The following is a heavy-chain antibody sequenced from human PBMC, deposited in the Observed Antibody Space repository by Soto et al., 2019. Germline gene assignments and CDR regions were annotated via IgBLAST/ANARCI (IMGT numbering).Heavy chain of an antibody. J-gene: IGHJ4*02. CDR3: ARGGVSTRTFDY. Sequence: PGESLKISCNGSGYNFAGYWIAWVGQMPGKGLELMGIIYPSDSDTRYRPSFQGQVTISADKSISSAYLQWSSLRASDTAMYYCARGGVSTRTFDYWGQGTPVTVS. CDR1: GYNFAGYW. V-gene: IGHV5-51*01. D-gene: IGHD3-3*01. CDR2: IYPSDSDT.